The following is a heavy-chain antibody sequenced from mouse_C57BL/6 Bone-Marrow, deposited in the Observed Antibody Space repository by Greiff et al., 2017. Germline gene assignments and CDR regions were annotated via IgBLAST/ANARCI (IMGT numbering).Heavy chain of an antibody. CDR1: DYTFTSYG. Sequence: QVQLQQSGAELARPGASVKLSCKASDYTFTSYGISWVKQRTGQGLEWIGEIYPRSGNTYYNEKFKGKATLTADKSSSTAYMELRSLTSEDSAVYFCARGGVRRRPGFAYWGQGTLVTVSA. CDR3: ARGGVRRRPGFAY. J-gene: IGHJ3*01. CDR2: IYPRSGNT. D-gene: IGHD1-2*01. V-gene: IGHV1-81*01.